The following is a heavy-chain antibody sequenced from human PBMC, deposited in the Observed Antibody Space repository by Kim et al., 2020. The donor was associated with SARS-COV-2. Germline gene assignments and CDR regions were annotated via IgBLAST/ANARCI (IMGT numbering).Heavy chain of an antibody. CDR3: ARAPHYWYFDL. CDR1: GGSINNYH. Sequence: SETLSLTCTVSGGSINNYHWNWIRQPPGKGLEWIGYIYYSGSTIYNPSLKSRVSISVDTSKNQFSLKLNSVTAADTAVYYCARAPHYWYFDLWGRGTLVTVYS. V-gene: IGHV4-59*01. J-gene: IGHJ2*01. CDR2: IYYSGST.